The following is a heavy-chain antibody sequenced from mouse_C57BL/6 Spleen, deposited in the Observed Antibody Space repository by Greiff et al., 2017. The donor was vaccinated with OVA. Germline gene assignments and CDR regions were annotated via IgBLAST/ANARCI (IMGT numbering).Heavy chain of an antibody. V-gene: IGHV5-4*01. Sequence: EVKLVESGGGLVKPGGSLKLSCAASGFTFSSYAMSWVRQTPEKRLEWVATISDGGSYTYYPDNVQGRFTISRDNAKNNLYLQMSHLKSEDTAMYYCAREGGYSPWFAYWGQGTLVTVSA. CDR2: ISDGGSYT. CDR1: GFTFSSYA. D-gene: IGHD2-3*01. J-gene: IGHJ3*01. CDR3: AREGGYSPWFAY.